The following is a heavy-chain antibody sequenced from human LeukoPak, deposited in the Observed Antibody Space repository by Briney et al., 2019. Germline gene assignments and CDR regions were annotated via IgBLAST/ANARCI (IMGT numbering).Heavy chain of an antibody. CDR1: GFTFSSYA. CDR2: FGTSGGT. J-gene: IGHJ4*02. Sequence: GGSLGLSCAASGFTFSSYAMSWVRQAPGKGLEWVSSFGTSGGTYYADSMRGRFTISGDNSKNTLFLQMNSLRADDTALYYCAKRALTGNYYFDYWGQGTLVTVSS. CDR3: AKRALTGNYYFDY. V-gene: IGHV3-23*01.